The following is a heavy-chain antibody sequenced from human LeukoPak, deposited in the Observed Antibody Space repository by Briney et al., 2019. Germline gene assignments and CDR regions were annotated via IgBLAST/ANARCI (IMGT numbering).Heavy chain of an antibody. V-gene: IGHV1-46*01. Sequence: ASVKVSCKASGYTFTGYYMHWVRQAPGQGLEWMGIINPSGGTTTYAQKFQGRLTMTRDMSTSTVYMELSSLRSEDTAVYYCARRGGIQLWFGFDYWGQGTLVTVSS. CDR1: GYTFTGYY. J-gene: IGHJ4*02. D-gene: IGHD5-18*01. CDR3: ARRGGIQLWFGFDY. CDR2: INPSGGTT.